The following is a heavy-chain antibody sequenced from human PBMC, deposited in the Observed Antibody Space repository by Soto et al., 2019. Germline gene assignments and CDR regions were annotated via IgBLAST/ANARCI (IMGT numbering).Heavy chain of an antibody. Sequence: PGEALKISCKGSGYSFTSYWIGWVRQMPGKGLEWMGIIYPGDSDTRYSPSFQGQVTISADKSISTAYLQWSSLKASDTAMYYCARLTMVRGVIRTRANELRGPYYYMDVWGKGTTVTVSS. V-gene: IGHV5-51*01. CDR3: ARLTMVRGVIRTRANELRGPYYYMDV. CDR1: GYSFTSYW. J-gene: IGHJ6*03. D-gene: IGHD3-10*01. CDR2: IYPGDSDT.